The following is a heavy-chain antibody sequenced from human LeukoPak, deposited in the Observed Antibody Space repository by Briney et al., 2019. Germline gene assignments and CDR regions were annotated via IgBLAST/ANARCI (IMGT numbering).Heavy chain of an antibody. CDR1: GFTFTSYG. J-gene: IGHJ4*02. V-gene: IGHV3-33*01. Sequence: PGRSLRLSCEVSGFTFTSYGMHWVRQAPGEGLEWVADIWYDGSNKYYADSVKGRFTISRDNSKNTVFLQMTSLRADDTAVYYCARAYSGYSSRGFDYWGQGTLVSVSS. CDR2: IWYDGSNK. D-gene: IGHD5-12*01. CDR3: ARAYSGYSSRGFDY.